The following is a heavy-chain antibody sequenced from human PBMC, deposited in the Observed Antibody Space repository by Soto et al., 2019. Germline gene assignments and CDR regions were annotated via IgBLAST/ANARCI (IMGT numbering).Heavy chain of an antibody. CDR2: INPNSGGT. CDR1: GYTFTGYY. D-gene: IGHD6-13*01. CDR3: ASSIAAAGSGENYYMDV. J-gene: IGHJ6*03. Sequence: ASVKASCKASGYTFTGYYIHWVRQAPGQEQERMGWINPNSGGTNYAQKFQGWVTMTRDTSISTAYMELSRLRSDDTAVYYCASSIAAAGSGENYYMDVWGKGTTVT. V-gene: IGHV1-2*04.